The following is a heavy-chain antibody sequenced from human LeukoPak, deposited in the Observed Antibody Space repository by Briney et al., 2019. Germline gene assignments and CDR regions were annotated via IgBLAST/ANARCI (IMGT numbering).Heavy chain of an antibody. V-gene: IGHV3-30*18. J-gene: IGHJ5*02. CDR1: GFTFSSYG. Sequence: SGRSLRLSCAASGFTFSSYGMHWVRQAPGKGLEWVAVISYDGSNKYYADSVKGRFTISRDNSKNTLYLQMNSLRAEDTAVYYCAKGYCSSTSCYPFDPWGQGTLVTVSS. CDR3: AKGYCSSTSCYPFDP. CDR2: ISYDGSNK. D-gene: IGHD2-2*01.